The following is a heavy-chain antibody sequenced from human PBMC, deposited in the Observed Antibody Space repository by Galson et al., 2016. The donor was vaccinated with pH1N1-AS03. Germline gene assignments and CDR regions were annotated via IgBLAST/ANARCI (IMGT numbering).Heavy chain of an antibody. CDR1: GFTFKNYA. CDR2: ISSSGNTI. J-gene: IGHJ5*02. CDR3: ARALSEQYYDILTGNDP. D-gene: IGHD3-9*01. Sequence: SLRLSCAASGFTFKNYAMSWVRQAPGKGLEWVSYISSSGNTIYYADSVKGRFTISRDNAKNSLYLQMNSLRAEDTAVYYCARALSEQYYDILTGNDPWGQGTLVTVSS. V-gene: IGHV3-48*03.